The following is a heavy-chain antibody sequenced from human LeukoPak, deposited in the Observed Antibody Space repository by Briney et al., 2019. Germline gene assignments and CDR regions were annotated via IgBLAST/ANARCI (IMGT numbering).Heavy chain of an antibody. J-gene: IGHJ4*02. Sequence: PGGSLRLSCAASGFTFSSYSMNWVRQAPGKGLEWVSSISSSSSYTYYADSVKGRFTISRDNAKNSLYLQMNSLRAEDTAVYYCARLTTVVTDNFDYWGQGTLVTVSS. D-gene: IGHD4-23*01. CDR1: GFTFSSYS. V-gene: IGHV3-21*01. CDR3: ARLTTVVTDNFDY. CDR2: ISSSSSYT.